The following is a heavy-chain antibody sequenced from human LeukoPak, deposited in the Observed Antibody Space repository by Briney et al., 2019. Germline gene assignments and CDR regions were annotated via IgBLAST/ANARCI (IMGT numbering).Heavy chain of an antibody. D-gene: IGHD3-10*01. CDR3: ARGGQGSGSWSFDY. CDR2: IYTSGST. CDR1: GGSISSYY. J-gene: IGHJ4*02. V-gene: IGHV4-4*07. Sequence: PSETLSLTRTVSGGSISSYYWSWIRQPAGKGLEWIGRIYTSGSTNYNPSLKSRVTMSVDTSKNQFSLKLSSVTAADTAVYYCARGGQGSGSWSFDYWGQGTLVTVSS.